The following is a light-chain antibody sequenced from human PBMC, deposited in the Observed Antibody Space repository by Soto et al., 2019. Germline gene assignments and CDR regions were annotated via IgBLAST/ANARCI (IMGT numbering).Light chain of an antibody. V-gene: IGLV2-14*01. CDR1: SSDVGGYDY. Sequence: SVLTQPASVSGSPGQSITISCTGTSSDVGGYDYVSWYQQYPGKAPKFMIYEVTNRPSGVSHRFSGSKSGNTASLTISGLQAEDEADYYCTSYTTTSTYVFGTGTKVTVL. J-gene: IGLJ1*01. CDR3: TSYTTTSTYV. CDR2: EVT.